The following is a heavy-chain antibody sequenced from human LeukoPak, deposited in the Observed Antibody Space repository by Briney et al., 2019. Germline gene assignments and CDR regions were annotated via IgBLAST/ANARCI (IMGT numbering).Heavy chain of an antibody. V-gene: IGHV4-39*01. CDR3: ARHQRGKRGSYPFDY. J-gene: IGHJ4*02. Sequence: SETLSLTCTASGDSISNSGYYWGWIRQPPGRGLEWIGSIYYSGDTYYNPSLKSRVTISVDTSKNQFSLKLSSVTAADTAVYYCARHQRGKRGSYPFDYWGQGTLVTVSS. CDR1: GDSISNSGYY. D-gene: IGHD1-26*01. CDR2: IYYSGDT.